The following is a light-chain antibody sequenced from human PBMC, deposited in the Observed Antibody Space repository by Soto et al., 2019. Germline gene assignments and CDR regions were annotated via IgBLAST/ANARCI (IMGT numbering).Light chain of an antibody. Sequence: EIVMTQSPATLSVSPGERATLSGRASKSVSNNLAWYQQKPGQAPRLLIYGASTRATGIPASFSGSGSGTEFTLTISSLQSEDFAVYYCQQYNNWPRTFGQGTKVEIK. J-gene: IGKJ1*01. CDR1: KSVSNN. CDR3: QQYNNWPRT. CDR2: GAS. V-gene: IGKV3-15*01.